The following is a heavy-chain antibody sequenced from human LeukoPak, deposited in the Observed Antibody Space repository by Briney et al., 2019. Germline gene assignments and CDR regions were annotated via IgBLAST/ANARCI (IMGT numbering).Heavy chain of an antibody. V-gene: IGHV1-46*01. Sequence: ASVKVSCKASGYTFTSYYMHWVRQAPGQGLEWMGIINPSGGSTSYAQKFQGRVTMTRDMSTSTVYMELSSLRSEDTAVYYCARDRQYSSSWTEYFQHWGQGTLVTVPS. CDR2: INPSGGST. CDR3: ARDRQYSSSWTEYFQH. J-gene: IGHJ1*01. CDR1: GYTFTSYY. D-gene: IGHD6-13*01.